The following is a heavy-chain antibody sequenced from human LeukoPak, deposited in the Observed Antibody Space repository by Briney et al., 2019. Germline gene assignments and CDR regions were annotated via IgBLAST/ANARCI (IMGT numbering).Heavy chain of an antibody. V-gene: IGHV3-7*01. CDR1: GFTFRSYW. D-gene: IGHD4-17*01. CDR2: IKEDGSEK. Sequence: GGSLRLSCAASGFTFRSYWMGWVRQAPGKGLEWVANIKEDGSEKYYVDSVKGRFTISRDNAKNSMYLQMNSLRAADTAVYYCARDGDDHGDDYDYWGQGSLVTVSS. CDR3: ARDGDDHGDDYDY. J-gene: IGHJ4*02.